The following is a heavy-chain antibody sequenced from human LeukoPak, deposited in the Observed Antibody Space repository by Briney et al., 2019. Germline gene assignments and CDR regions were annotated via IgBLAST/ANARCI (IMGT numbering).Heavy chain of an antibody. CDR2: ISAYNGNT. J-gene: IGHJ4*02. V-gene: IGHV1-18*01. Sequence: GASVKVSCKASGYTSTSYGISWVRQAPGQGLEWMGWISAYNGNTNYAQKLQGRVTMTTDTSTSTAYMELRSLRSDDTAVYYCARVTTPGYSYGYDDYWGQGTLVTVSS. CDR3: ARVTTPGYSYGYDDY. D-gene: IGHD5-18*01. CDR1: GYTSTSYG.